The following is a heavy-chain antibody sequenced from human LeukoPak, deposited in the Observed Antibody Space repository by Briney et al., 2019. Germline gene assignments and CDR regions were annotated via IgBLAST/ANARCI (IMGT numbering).Heavy chain of an antibody. V-gene: IGHV1-69*05. CDR3: ARSPTVRYYYDSSGYYFAY. CDR1: GGTFSSYA. J-gene: IGHJ4*02. D-gene: IGHD3-22*01. CDR2: IIPIFGTA. Sequence: SVKVSCEASGGTFSSYAISWVRQAPGQGLEWMGGIIPIFGTANYAQKFQGRVTITTDESTSTAYMELSSLRSEDTAVYYCARSPTVRYYYDSSGYYFAYWGQGTLVTVSS.